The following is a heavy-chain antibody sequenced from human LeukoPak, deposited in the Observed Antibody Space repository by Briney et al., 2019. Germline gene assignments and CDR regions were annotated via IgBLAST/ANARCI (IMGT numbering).Heavy chain of an antibody. CDR1: GFSFSSYW. D-gene: IGHD1-26*01. V-gene: IGHV3-74*01. J-gene: IGHJ4*02. CDR3: AKRQGEWELTHNFDY. Sequence: PGGSLRLSCGASGFSFSSYWMHWVRQAPGEGPVWVSLIRSDGTSTSYADSVKGRFTISRDNAKNTVYLQMNSLRAEDTAVYYCAKRQGEWELTHNFDYWGQGTLVTVSS. CDR2: IRSDGTST.